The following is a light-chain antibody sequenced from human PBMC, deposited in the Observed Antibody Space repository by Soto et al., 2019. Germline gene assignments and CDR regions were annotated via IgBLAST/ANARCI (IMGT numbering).Light chain of an antibody. V-gene: IGLV2-14*01. CDR2: EVS. CDR1: SSDVGGYNY. CDR3: SSYTSSSTLVV. J-gene: IGLJ2*01. Sequence: QSALTQPASVSGSPGQSITISCTGTSSDVGGYNYVSWYQQHPGKAPKLMIYEVSNRPSGVSNRFSGSKSGNTASLTISGLQAEDEADYYCSSYTSSSTLVVFGGGTKRTVL.